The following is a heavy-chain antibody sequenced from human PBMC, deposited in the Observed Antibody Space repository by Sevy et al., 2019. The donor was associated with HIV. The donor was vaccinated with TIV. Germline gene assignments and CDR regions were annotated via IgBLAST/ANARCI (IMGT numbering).Heavy chain of an antibody. Sequence: GESLKISCAASGFIFSDYYMSWIRQAPGKGLEWLSYISTRSTYTNYADSVKGRFTISRDNAKNSLYLQMNSLRVEETAVYYCARVRYDSALYYFDYWGQGTLVTVSS. D-gene: IGHD6-19*01. CDR3: ARVRYDSALYYFDY. CDR2: ISTRSTYT. J-gene: IGHJ4*02. V-gene: IGHV3-11*06. CDR1: GFIFSDYY.